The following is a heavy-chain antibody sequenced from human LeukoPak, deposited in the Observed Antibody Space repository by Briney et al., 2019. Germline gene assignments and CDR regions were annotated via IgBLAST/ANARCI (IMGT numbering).Heavy chain of an antibody. CDR2: IYYSGST. J-gene: IGHJ4*02. D-gene: IGHD3-3*01. CDR3: AAGGFWSGYYW. CDR1: GDSISDYY. Sequence: PSETLSLTCTVSGDSISDYYWIWIRQPPGKGLEWIGYIYYSGSTTYNPSLKSRVTISVDTSKNQFSLKLSSVTAADTAVYYCAAGGFWSGYYWWGQGTLVTVSS. V-gene: IGHV4-59*12.